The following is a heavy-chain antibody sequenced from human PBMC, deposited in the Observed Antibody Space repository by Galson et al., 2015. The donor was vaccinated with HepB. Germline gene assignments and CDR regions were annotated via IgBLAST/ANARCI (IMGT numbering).Heavy chain of an antibody. D-gene: IGHD3/OR15-3a*01. CDR1: GYTFTSYF. V-gene: IGHV1-3*01. Sequence: SVKVSCKASGYTFTSYFMHWVRQAPGQRLEWMGWINAGNGNTKYSQKFQGRVNITGDTSARTAYVELSSLRSEDTAVYYCARHRSQGLDYWGQGTLVTVSS. J-gene: IGHJ4*02. CDR2: INAGNGNT. CDR3: ARHRSQGLDY.